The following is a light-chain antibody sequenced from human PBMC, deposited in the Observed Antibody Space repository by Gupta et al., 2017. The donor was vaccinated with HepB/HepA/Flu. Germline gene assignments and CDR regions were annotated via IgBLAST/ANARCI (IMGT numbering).Light chain of an antibody. Sequence: DIQLTQSPSFLSASVGDRVTITCRASQGISSYLAWYQQKPGKAPKLLIYAASTLQSGVPSRFSGSGSGTEFTLTISSLQPGDFATYYCQQLNSFPGSFGQGTKLDIK. CDR2: AAS. V-gene: IGKV1-9*01. CDR1: QGISSY. J-gene: IGKJ2*01. CDR3: QQLNSFPGS.